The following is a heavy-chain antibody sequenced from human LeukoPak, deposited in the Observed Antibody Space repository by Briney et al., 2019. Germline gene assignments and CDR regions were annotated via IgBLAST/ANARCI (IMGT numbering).Heavy chain of an antibody. J-gene: IGHJ4*02. CDR2: IYTSWST. Sequence: PSETLSLTCTVSGGSISSYYWNWIRQPAATGVDWIGRIYTSWSTNYNLSLISQVPMSVDTSKNQFSLKLSSVTAADTAVYYCARGRITIFGVAMTYFDYWGQGTLVTVSS. CDR1: GGSISSYY. CDR3: ARGRITIFGVAMTYFDY. D-gene: IGHD3-3*01. V-gene: IGHV4-4*07.